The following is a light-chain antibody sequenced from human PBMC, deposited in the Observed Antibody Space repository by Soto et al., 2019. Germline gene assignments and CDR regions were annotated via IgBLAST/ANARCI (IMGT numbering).Light chain of an antibody. V-gene: IGLV2-8*01. CDR2: EVS. J-gene: IGLJ1*01. CDR3: SSYAGSNNFV. Sequence: QSALTQPPSGSGSPGQSVTISCTGTSSDVGAYNYVSWYQQHPGKAPKLMIYEVSKRPSGVPDRFSGSKSGNTASLTVSGLQAEDEADYYCSSYAGSNNFVFGTGTKVTVL. CDR1: SSDVGAYNY.